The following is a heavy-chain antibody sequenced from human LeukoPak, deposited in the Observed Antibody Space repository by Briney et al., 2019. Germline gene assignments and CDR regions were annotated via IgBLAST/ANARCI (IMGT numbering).Heavy chain of an antibody. CDR3: AREYPLYYYGSGIPRPADY. CDR2: ISYDGSNK. D-gene: IGHD3-10*01. V-gene: IGHV3-30-3*01. Sequence: GGSLRLSCAASGFTFSSYAMHWVRQAPGKGLEWVAVISYDGSNKYYADSVKGRFTISRDNSKNTLYLLMNSLRAEDTAVYYCAREYPLYYYGSGIPRPADYWGQGTLVTVSS. J-gene: IGHJ4*02. CDR1: GFTFSSYA.